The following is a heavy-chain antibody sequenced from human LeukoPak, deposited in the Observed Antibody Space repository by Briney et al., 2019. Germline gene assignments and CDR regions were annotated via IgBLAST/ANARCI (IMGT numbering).Heavy chain of an antibody. CDR1: GGSISSYY. V-gene: IGHV4-59*01. D-gene: IGHD3-3*01. Sequence: SETLSLTCTVSGGSISSYYWSWIRQPPGKGLEWIGYIYYSGSTNYNPSLKSRVTMSVDTSKNQFSLKLSSVTAADTAVYYCARAHYDFWSGPGSYYYYYMDVWGKGTTVTVSS. CDR2: IYYSGST. CDR3: ARAHYDFWSGPGSYYYYYMDV. J-gene: IGHJ6*03.